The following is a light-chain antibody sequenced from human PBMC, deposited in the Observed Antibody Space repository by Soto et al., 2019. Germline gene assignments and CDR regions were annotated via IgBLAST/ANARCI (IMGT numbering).Light chain of an antibody. CDR3: QQSYSTAV. CDR2: AAS. J-gene: IGKJ4*01. CDR1: QSISSY. V-gene: IGKV1-39*01. Sequence: DIQMTQSPSSLSASVGDRVTITCRASQSISSYLNWYQQKPGKAPKLLIYAASSLESGVPSRFSGSGSRTDFTLTISSLQPEDFATYYCQQSYSTAVFGGGTKVEIK.